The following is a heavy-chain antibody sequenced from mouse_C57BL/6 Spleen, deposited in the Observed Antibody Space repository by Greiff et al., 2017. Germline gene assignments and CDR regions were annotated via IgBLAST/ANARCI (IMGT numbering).Heavy chain of an antibody. CDR3: ARGIYYGNLDY. CDR2: ISYDGSN. CDR1: GYSITSGYY. Sequence: ESGPGLVKPSQSLSLTCSVTGYSITSGYYWNWIRQFPGNKLEWMGYISYDGSNNYNPSLKNRISITRDTSKNQFFLKLNSVTTEDTATYYCARGIYYGNLDYWGQGTTLTVSS. D-gene: IGHD2-1*01. V-gene: IGHV3-6*01. J-gene: IGHJ2*01.